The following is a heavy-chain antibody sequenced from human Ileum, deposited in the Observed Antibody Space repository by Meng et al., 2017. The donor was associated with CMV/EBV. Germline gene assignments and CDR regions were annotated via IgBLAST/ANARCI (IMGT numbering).Heavy chain of an antibody. CDR1: SISSTNW. Sequence: SISSTNWWRWVRQPPGKGLEWIGEIYHSGSTNYNPSLKSRVTISIDKSKSQFSLKLSSVTAADTAVYYCARVRVVASTGWFGNWFDPWGQGTLVTSPQ. D-gene: IGHD6-19*01. J-gene: IGHJ5*02. CDR2: IYHSGST. V-gene: IGHV4-4*02. CDR3: ARVRVVASTGWFGNWFDP.